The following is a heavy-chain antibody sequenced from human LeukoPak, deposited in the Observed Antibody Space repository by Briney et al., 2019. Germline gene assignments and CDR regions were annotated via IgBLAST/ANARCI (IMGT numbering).Heavy chain of an antibody. D-gene: IGHD5-12*01. CDR1: GGSFSGYY. J-gene: IGHJ4*02. CDR2: INHSGST. CDR3: ASGLVATKTYYSDY. Sequence: SETLSLTCAVYGGSFSGYYWSWIRQPPGKGLEWIGEINHSGSTNYNPSLKSRVTISVDTSKNQLSLKLSSVTAADTAVYYCASGLVATKTYYSDYWGQGTLVTVSS. V-gene: IGHV4-34*01.